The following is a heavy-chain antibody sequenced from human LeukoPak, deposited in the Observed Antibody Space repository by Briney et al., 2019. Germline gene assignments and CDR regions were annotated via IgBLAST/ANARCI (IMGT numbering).Heavy chain of an antibody. J-gene: IGHJ4*02. Sequence: PGGSLRLSCTVSGFTVSSNSWSWVRQAPGKGLEWVSFIYSGGNTHYSDSVKGRFTISRDNSKNTLYLQMNSLRAEDTAVYYCARDVRYCSSTSCREYYFDYWGQGTLVTVSS. CDR2: IYSGGNT. D-gene: IGHD2-2*01. CDR1: GFTVSSNS. V-gene: IGHV3-53*01. CDR3: ARDVRYCSSTSCREYYFDY.